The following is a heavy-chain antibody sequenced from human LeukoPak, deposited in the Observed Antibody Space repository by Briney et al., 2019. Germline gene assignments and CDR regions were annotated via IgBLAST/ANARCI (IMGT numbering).Heavy chain of an antibody. J-gene: IGHJ2*01. V-gene: IGHV4-34*01. CDR3: ASSRDLYHDAFTSYWYFDV. Sequence: SETLSLTCAVYGASSRAYYWSWISQAPGKGLEWIGEINDSGHARSNTSLTGRVPMSVDTSKNQFSLKLKSVTAADTAVYYCASSRDLYHDAFTSYWYFDVWGRGSLVTVSS. CDR2: INDSGHA. D-gene: IGHD3-3*01. CDR1: GASSRAYY.